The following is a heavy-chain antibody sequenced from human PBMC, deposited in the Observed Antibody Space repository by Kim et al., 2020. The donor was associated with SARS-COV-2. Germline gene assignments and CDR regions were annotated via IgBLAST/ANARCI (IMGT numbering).Heavy chain of an antibody. CDR1: GYIFTSYW. D-gene: IGHD3-3*01. Sequence: GESLKISCKGSGYIFTSYWIGWVRQMPGKGLELMRIIYPGDSNTRYSPSFPGQVTISADKSLSTAFLPWSSLKASDTAMYYCARRWSGYPDYWGQGTLVTISS. V-gene: IGHV5-51*01. CDR3: ARRWSGYPDY. CDR2: IYPGDSNT. J-gene: IGHJ4*02.